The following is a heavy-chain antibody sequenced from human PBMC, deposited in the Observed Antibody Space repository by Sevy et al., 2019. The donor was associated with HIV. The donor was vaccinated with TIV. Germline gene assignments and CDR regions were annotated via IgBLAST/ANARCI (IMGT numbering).Heavy chain of an antibody. D-gene: IGHD2-2*01. CDR3: GRDGGNSVKWYPLY. J-gene: IGHJ4*01. V-gene: IGHV3-30-3*01. Sequence: GGSLRLSCAASGFAFSTHAMHWVRQSPGKGLEWVAVISSEGTETFYAASVEGRFTISRDNSKNTLSLQLNSLRPEDTAVYYCGRDGGNSVKWYPLYWGHGTLVTVSS. CDR2: ISSEGTET. CDR1: GFAFSTHA.